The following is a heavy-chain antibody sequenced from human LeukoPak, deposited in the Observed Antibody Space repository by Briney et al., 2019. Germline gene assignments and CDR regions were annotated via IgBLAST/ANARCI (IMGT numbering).Heavy chain of an antibody. Sequence: SETLSLTCAVFGGSFSGYYWSWIRQPPGKGLEWIGEINHMQFTNYNPSLKSRVTISLDTSKKQFSLRVSSVTATDTAVYYCATGGRWGLSPDAFDVWRQGSMASVCS. J-gene: IGHJ3*01. V-gene: IGHV4-34*01. CDR2: INHMQFT. CDR3: ATGGRWGLSPDAFDV. CDR1: GGSFSGYY. D-gene: IGHD2-21*02.